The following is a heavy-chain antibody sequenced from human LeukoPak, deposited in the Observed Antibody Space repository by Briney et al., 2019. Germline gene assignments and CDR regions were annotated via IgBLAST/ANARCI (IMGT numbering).Heavy chain of an antibody. V-gene: IGHV4-59*08. CDR2: IYYSGST. CDR1: GGSISSYY. D-gene: IGHD4-11*01. J-gene: IGHJ5*02. CDR3: ARRVAVGNYFDP. Sequence: SETLSLTCTVSGGSISSYYWSWIRQPPGKGLEWIGYIYYSGSTNYNPSLKSRVTISVDTAKNQFSLRLRSVTAADTAVYYCARRVAVGNYFDPWGQGTLVTVSS.